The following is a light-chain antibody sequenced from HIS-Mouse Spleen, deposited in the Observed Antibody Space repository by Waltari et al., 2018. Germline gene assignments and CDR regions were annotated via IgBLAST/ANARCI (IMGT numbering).Light chain of an antibody. V-gene: IGLV1-47*01. CDR2: RNN. CDR3: AAWDDSLSGYV. CDR1: SSTIGSNY. J-gene: IGLJ1*01. Sequence: QSVLTPPPSASGTPGQRVTISCSGSSSTIGSNYVYWYQQLPGTAPKLPIYRNNQRPSGVPDRFSGSKSGTSASLAISGLRSEDEADYYCAAWDDSLSGYVFGTGTKVTVL.